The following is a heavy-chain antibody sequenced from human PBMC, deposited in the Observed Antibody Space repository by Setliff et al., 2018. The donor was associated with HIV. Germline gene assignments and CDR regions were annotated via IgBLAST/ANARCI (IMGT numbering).Heavy chain of an antibody. V-gene: IGHV4-59*11. Sequence: PSETLSLTCTVSGGSISSHYWSWIRQPPGKGLEWIGSIYYSGSTNYNPSLKSRVTISVDTSKNQFSLKLSSVTAADTAVYYCARDPPGVRWFGEFYGMDVWGQGTTVTVSS. CDR1: GGSISSHY. D-gene: IGHD3-10*01. CDR2: IYYSGST. CDR3: ARDPPGVRWFGEFYGMDV. J-gene: IGHJ6*02.